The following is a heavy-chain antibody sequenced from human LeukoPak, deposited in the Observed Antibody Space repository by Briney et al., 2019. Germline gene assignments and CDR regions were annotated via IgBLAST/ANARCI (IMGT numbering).Heavy chain of an antibody. CDR3: AKGYSYGKFDY. D-gene: IGHD5-18*01. Sequence: GGSLRLSCAASGFTFRSYAMSWVRQAPGKGLEWISAISGSGGSTYYADSVKGRFTISRDNSKNTLYLQMNSPRAEDTAVYYCAKGYSYGKFDYWGQGTLVTVSS. J-gene: IGHJ4*02. CDR1: GFTFRSYA. CDR2: ISGSGGST. V-gene: IGHV3-23*01.